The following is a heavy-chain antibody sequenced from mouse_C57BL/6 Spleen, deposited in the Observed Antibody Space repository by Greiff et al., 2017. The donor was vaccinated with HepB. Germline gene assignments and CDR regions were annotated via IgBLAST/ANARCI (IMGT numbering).Heavy chain of an antibody. CDR2: IYLGDGDT. CDR1: GYAFSSSW. V-gene: IGHV1-82*01. Sequence: VKLQQSGPELVKPGASVKISCKASGYAFSSSWMNWVKQRPGKGLEWIGRIYLGDGDTNYNGKFKGKATLTADKSSSTAYMQLSSLTSEDSAVYFCARRGYYGSSFFDYWGQGTTLTVSS. CDR3: ARRGYYGSSFFDY. D-gene: IGHD1-1*01. J-gene: IGHJ2*01.